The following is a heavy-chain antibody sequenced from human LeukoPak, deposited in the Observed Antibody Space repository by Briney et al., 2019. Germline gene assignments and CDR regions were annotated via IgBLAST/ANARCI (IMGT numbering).Heavy chain of an antibody. CDR1: GGTFSSYA. Sequence: SVKVSCKASGGTFSSYAISWVRQAPEQGLEWMGRIIPILGIANYAQKFQGRVTITADKSTSTAYMELSSLRSEDTAVYYCARGPGIAAAGRNYWGQGTLVTVSS. J-gene: IGHJ4*02. V-gene: IGHV1-69*04. CDR3: ARGPGIAAAGRNY. D-gene: IGHD6-13*01. CDR2: IIPILGIA.